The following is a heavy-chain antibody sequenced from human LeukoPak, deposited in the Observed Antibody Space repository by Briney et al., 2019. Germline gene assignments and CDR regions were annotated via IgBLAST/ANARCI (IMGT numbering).Heavy chain of an antibody. J-gene: IGHJ4*02. D-gene: IGHD2-2*01. CDR3: ARASRCSSTSCYHFDY. CDR2: IYYSGST. Sequence: SETLSLTCTVSGGSISSSSYYWGWIRQPPGKGLEWIGSIYYSGSTYYNPSLKSRVTISVDTSKNQFSLKLSSVTAADTAVYYCARASRCSSTSCYHFDYWGQGTLVTVSS. CDR1: GGSISSSSYY. V-gene: IGHV4-39*07.